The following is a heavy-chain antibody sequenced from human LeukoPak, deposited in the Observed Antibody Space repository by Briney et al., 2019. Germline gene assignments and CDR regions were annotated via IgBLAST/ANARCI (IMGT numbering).Heavy chain of an antibody. CDR3: ARELGYCSSTSCYCWFDP. D-gene: IGHD2-2*01. J-gene: IGHJ5*02. CDR1: GGSISSGGYS. V-gene: IGHV4-30-2*01. CDR2: IYHSGST. Sequence: SQTLSLTCAVSGGSISSGGYSWSWIRQPPGKGLEWIGYIYHSGSTYYNPSLKSRVTISVDRSKNQFSLKLSSVTAADTAVYHCARELGYCSSTSCYCWFDPWGQGTLVTVSS.